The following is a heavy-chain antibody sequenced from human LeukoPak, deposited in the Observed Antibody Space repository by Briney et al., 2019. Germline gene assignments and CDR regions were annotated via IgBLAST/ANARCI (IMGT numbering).Heavy chain of an antibody. CDR1: GFTFSSYS. J-gene: IGHJ6*02. Sequence: PGGSLRLSCAASGFTFSSYSMNWVRQAPGKGLEWVSSISSSSSYIYYADSVEGRFTISRDNAKNSLYLQMNSLRAEDTAVYYCAREMYCSSTSCYDYYYYGMDVWGQGTTVTVSS. D-gene: IGHD2-2*01. CDR3: AREMYCSSTSCYDYYYYGMDV. V-gene: IGHV3-21*01. CDR2: ISSSSSYI.